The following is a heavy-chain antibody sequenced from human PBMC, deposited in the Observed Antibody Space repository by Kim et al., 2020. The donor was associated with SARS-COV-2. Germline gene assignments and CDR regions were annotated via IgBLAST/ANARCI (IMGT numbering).Heavy chain of an antibody. CDR2: ISAYNGNT. J-gene: IGHJ4*02. CDR1: GYTFTSYG. V-gene: IGHV1-18*04. CDR3: AREVGPYYYDSSASSY. Sequence: ASVKVSCKASGYTFTSYGISWVRQAPGQGLEWMGWISAYNGNTNYAQKLQGRVTMTTDTSTSTAYMELRSLRSDDTAVYYCAREVGPYYYDSSASSYWGQGTLVTVSS. D-gene: IGHD3-22*01.